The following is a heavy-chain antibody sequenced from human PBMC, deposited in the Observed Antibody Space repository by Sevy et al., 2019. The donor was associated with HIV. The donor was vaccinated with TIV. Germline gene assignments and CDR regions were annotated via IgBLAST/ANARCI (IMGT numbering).Heavy chain of an antibody. Sequence: GGSLRLSCAASGFTLSSYSMNWVRQAPGKGLEWVSSISSSSSYIYYADSVKGRFTISRDNAKNSLYLQMNSLRAEDTAVYYCARDQNIVATITDYWGQGTLVTVSS. V-gene: IGHV3-21*01. D-gene: IGHD5-12*01. CDR1: GFTLSSYS. J-gene: IGHJ4*02. CDR2: ISSSSSYI. CDR3: ARDQNIVATITDY.